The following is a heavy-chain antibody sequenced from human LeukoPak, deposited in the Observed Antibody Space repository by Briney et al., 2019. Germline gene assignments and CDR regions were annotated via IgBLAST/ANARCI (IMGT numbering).Heavy chain of an antibody. CDR3: ASEPPFYDILTAYSPYP. CDR1: GGAFSSYA. J-gene: IGHJ5*02. D-gene: IGHD3-9*01. V-gene: IGHV1-69*06. Sequence: SVKVSCKASGGAFSSYAPSWVRQAPGQGLEWMGGIIPIFDTANYAQKFQGRVTITAGKSTSTAYMELSSLRSEDTAVYYCASEPPFYDILTAYSPYPWGQGTLVTVSS. CDR2: IIPIFDTA.